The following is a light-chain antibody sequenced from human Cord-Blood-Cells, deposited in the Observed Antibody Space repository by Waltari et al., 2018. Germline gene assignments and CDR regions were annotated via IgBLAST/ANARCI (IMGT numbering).Light chain of an antibody. CDR1: ISNIGSND. CDR2: WNN. Sequence: QSVLTQPPSPSATPGPSGTVSCSGSISNIGSNDGYSYQQLPGTAPKRLVYWNNQRPSGVPDRFSGSKSGTTASLAISGLRAEEEADYYCAAWEDSLSCRVFGGGTKLTVL. J-gene: IGLJ3*02. CDR3: AAWEDSLSCRV. V-gene: IGLV1-47*01.